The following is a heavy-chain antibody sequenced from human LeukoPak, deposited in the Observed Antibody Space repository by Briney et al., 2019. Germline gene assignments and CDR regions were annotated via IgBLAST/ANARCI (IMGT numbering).Heavy chain of an antibody. CDR1: GGTFSSYA. D-gene: IGHD3-3*01. CDR2: IIPILGIA. J-gene: IGHJ4*02. V-gene: IGHV1-69*04. CDR3: ARFGTQTYYDFWSGYYYFDY. Sequence: SVKVSCKASGGTFSSYAISWVRQAPGQGLEWMGRIIPILGIANYAQKFQGRVTITADKSTSTAYMELSSLRSEDTAVYYCARFGTQTYYDFWSGYYYFDYWGQGTLVTVSS.